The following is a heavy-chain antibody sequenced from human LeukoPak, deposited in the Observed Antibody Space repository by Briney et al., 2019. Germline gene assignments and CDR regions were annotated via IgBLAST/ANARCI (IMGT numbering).Heavy chain of an antibody. CDR3: ARTMTTVVTAGPLAFDI. CDR1: GGTFSSYT. V-gene: IGHV1-69*02. CDR2: IIPILGIA. Sequence: SVKVSCKASGGTFSSYTISWVRQAPGQGLEWTGRIIPILGIANYAQKFQGRVTITADKSTSTAYMELGSLRSEDTAVYYCARTMTTVVTAGPLAFDIWGQGTMVTVSS. D-gene: IGHD4-23*01. J-gene: IGHJ3*02.